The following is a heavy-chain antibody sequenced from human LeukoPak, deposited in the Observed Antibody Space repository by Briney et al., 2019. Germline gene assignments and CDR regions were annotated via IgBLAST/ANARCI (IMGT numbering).Heavy chain of an antibody. CDR2: IIPIFGTA. D-gene: IGHD5/OR15-5a*01. V-gene: IGHV1-69*13. CDR3: ARGAREGLAFNYYYVDV. CDR1: GGTFSSYA. Sequence: ASVKVSCKASGGTFSSYAISWVRQAPGQGLEWMGGIIPIFGTANYAQKFQGRVTITADESTSTAYMELSSLRSEDTAVYYCARGAREGLAFNYYYVDVWGKGTTVTVSS. J-gene: IGHJ6*03.